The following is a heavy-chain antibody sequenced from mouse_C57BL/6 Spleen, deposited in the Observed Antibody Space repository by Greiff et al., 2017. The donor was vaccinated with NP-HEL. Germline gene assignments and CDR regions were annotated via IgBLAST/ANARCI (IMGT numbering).Heavy chain of an antibody. CDR2: IYPGNSDT. V-gene: IGHV1-5*01. J-gene: IGHJ4*01. CDR3: TREGRVLYGNYYAMDY. CDR1: GYTFTSYW. D-gene: IGHD2-1*01. Sequence: VQLQQSGTVLARPGASVKMSCKTSGYTFTSYWMHWVKQRPGQGLEWIGAIYPGNSDTSYNQKFKGKAKLTAVTSASTAYLELSSLTNEDSAVYYCTREGRVLYGNYYAMDYWGQGTSVTVSS.